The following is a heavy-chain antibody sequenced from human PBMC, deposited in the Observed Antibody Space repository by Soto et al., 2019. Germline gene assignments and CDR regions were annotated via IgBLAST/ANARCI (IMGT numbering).Heavy chain of an antibody. D-gene: IGHD3-22*01. V-gene: IGHV4-59*01. Sequence: PSETLSLTCTVSGGSISSYYWSWIRQPPGKGLEWIGYIYYSGSTNYNPSLKSRVTISVDTSKNQFSLKLSSVTAADTAVYYCARGYYYDSSGYYHQESWYYFDYWGQGTLVTVSS. J-gene: IGHJ4*02. CDR3: ARGYYYDSSGYYHQESWYYFDY. CDR2: IYYSGST. CDR1: GGSISSYY.